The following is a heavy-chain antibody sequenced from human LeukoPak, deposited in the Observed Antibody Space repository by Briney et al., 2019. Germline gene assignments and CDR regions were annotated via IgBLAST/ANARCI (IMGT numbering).Heavy chain of an antibody. CDR3: ARGHGYGGLGDY. CDR2: ISYDGSNK. D-gene: IGHD4-23*01. CDR1: RFTFSSYW. V-gene: IGHV3-30-3*01. Sequence: GGSLRLSCAASRFTFSSYWMSWVRQAPGKGLEWVAVISYDGSNKYYADSVKGRFTISRDNSKNTLYLQMNSLRAEDTAVYYCARGHGYGGLGDYWGQGTLVTVSS. J-gene: IGHJ4*02.